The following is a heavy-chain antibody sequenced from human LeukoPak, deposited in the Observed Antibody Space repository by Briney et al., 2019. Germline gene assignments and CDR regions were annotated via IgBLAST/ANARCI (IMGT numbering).Heavy chain of an antibody. CDR2: ISSSSSYI. Sequence: GGSLRLSCAASGFTFSSYSMNWVRQAPGKGLEWVSSISSSSSYIYYADSVKGRFTISRDNAKNSLYLQMNSLRAEDTAVYYCAKGTFDWSFPLYFDSWGQGILVTVSS. CDR3: AKGTFDWSFPLYFDS. D-gene: IGHD3-9*01. V-gene: IGHV3-21*01. J-gene: IGHJ4*02. CDR1: GFTFSSYS.